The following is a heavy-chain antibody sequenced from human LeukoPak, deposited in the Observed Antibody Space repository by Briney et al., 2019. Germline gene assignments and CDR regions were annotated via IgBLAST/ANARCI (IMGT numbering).Heavy chain of an antibody. J-gene: IGHJ5*02. Sequence: TLSLTCTISGVSISSFYWSWIRQPPGVALEWLAVIYWDDNKDYNPSVKSRLTITKDTSKNQVVLTMTNMDPVDTATYYCAHRGSGSFGWYDPWGQGTLVTVSS. D-gene: IGHD1-26*01. CDR2: IYWDDNK. CDR1: GVSISSFYW. CDR3: AHRGSGSFGWYDP. V-gene: IGHV2-5*08.